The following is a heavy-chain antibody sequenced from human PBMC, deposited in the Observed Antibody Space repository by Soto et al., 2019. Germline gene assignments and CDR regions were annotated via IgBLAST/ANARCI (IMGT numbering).Heavy chain of an antibody. CDR2: IWYDGSNT. CDR1: GFTFSRYG. CDR3: ARDGAYGSGTHQDWFDS. Sequence: QVQLVESGGGVVQPGGSLRLSCAASGFTFSRYGMHWVRQAPGKGLEWVALIWYDGSNTFYVDSVKDRFTISRDNSKNRLYLQMNSLGAEDTAVYYCARDGAYGSGTHQDWFDSWGKGTLVIVSS. J-gene: IGHJ5*01. V-gene: IGHV3-33*01. D-gene: IGHD3-10*01.